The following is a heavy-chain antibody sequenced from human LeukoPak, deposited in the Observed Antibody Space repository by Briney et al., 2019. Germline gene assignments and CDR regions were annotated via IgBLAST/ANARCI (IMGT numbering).Heavy chain of an antibody. D-gene: IGHD2-15*01. CDR2: MSANNGNT. Sequence: ASVTVSCKASGYTFTSYGISWVRQTPGQGLEWMGWMSANNGNTNYAQKFQGSVTRTTDTTTGTAYMELRSLRCDDTAVYYCARDFFHGHCGGISCFLLDYWGQGSLVAVSS. V-gene: IGHV1-18*01. CDR1: GYTFTSYG. J-gene: IGHJ4*02. CDR3: ARDFFHGHCGGISCFLLDY.